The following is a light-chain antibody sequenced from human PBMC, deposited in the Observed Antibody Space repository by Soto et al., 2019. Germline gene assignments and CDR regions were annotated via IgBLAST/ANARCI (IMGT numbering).Light chain of an antibody. Sequence: QSALTQPPSASGTPGQRVTISCSGSSSNIGSNYVYWYQQLPGTAPKLLIYSNNQRPSGVPDRFSGSKSGTSASLAISGLRSEDEADYYCAAWDDSLSGPTYVFGTGTKVTAL. CDR3: AAWDDSLSGPTYV. J-gene: IGLJ1*01. V-gene: IGLV1-47*02. CDR1: SSNIGSNY. CDR2: SNN.